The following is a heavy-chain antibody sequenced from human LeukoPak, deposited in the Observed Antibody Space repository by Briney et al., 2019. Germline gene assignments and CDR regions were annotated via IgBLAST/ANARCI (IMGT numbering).Heavy chain of an antibody. V-gene: IGHV4-31*03. CDR1: GVSISSGGYY. CDR2: IYYSGST. D-gene: IGHD5-12*01. J-gene: IGHJ4*02. Sequence: SETLSLTCTVSGVSISSGGYYWSWIRQHPGKGLEWIGYIYYSGSTYYNPSLKSRVTISVDTSKNQFSLKLSSVTAADTAVYYCARSGGYSEDYYFDYWGQGTLVTVSS. CDR3: ARSGGYSEDYYFDY.